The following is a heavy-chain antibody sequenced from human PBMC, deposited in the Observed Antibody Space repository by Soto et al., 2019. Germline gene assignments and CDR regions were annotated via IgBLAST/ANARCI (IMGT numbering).Heavy chain of an antibody. Sequence: QVPLVQSGAEVKKPGSSVKVSCKASGGTFRSYPISWVRQAPGQGLEWMGGIIPIFDITNYAQKFQGRVTITADESTSTAYMELSSLGSDDTAVYYCARPDEGGYSSNHHYYYALDVWGQGTTVTV. CDR2: IIPIFDIT. D-gene: IGHD3-22*01. CDR3: ARPDEGGYSSNHHYYYALDV. V-gene: IGHV1-69*01. CDR1: GGTFRSYP. J-gene: IGHJ6*02.